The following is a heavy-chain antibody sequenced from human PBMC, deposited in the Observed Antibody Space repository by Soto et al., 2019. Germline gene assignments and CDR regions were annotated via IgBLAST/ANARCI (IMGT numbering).Heavy chain of an antibody. D-gene: IGHD5-18*01. CDR2: INHLTTT. V-gene: IGHV4-34*01. CDR1: GGSFSSYH. CDR3: ARGYDTALAPIF. J-gene: IGHJ4*02. Sequence: PSETLSLTCAVYGGSFSSYHWSWTRQTPGKGLEWIGEINHLTTTNYNPSLKSRVIISLDTPKNQFSLKLSSVTAADTAVYYCARGYDTALAPIFWGQGILVTVS.